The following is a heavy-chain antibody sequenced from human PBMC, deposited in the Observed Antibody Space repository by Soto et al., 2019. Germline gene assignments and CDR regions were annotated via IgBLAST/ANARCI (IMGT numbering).Heavy chain of an antibody. CDR1: GGSFSGYY. CDR2: INHSGST. V-gene: IGHV4-34*01. J-gene: IGHJ6*03. D-gene: IGHD3-3*01. Sequence: PSETLSLACAVYGGSFSGYYWSWIRQPPGKGLEWIGEINHSGSTNYNPSLKSRVTISVDTSKNQFSLKLSSVTAADTAVYYCARGLRFLEYYMDVWGKGTTVT. CDR3: ARGLRFLEYYMDV.